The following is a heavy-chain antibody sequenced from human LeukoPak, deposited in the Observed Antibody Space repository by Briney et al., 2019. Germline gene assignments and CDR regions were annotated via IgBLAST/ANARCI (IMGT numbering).Heavy chain of an antibody. J-gene: IGHJ4*02. D-gene: IGHD3-10*01. Sequence: GGSLRLSCAASGFTFSSYAMHWVRQAPGKGLEWVAVISYDGSNKYYADSVKGRFTISRDNSKNTLYLQMNSLSVEDTAVYYCARVGYYASGPFSYFDYWGQGTLDTVSS. CDR1: GFTFSSYA. CDR3: ARVGYYASGPFSYFDY. V-gene: IGHV3-30-3*01. CDR2: ISYDGSNK.